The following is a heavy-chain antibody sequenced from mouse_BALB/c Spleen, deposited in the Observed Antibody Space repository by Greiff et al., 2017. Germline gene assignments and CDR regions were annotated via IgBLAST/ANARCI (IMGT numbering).Heavy chain of an antibody. CDR3: ARDGNYGYYAMDY. V-gene: IGHV1-82*01. CDR1: GYAFSSSW. CDR2: IYPGDGDT. J-gene: IGHJ4*01. Sequence: VKLMESGPELVKPGASVKISCKASGYAFSSSWMNWVKQRPGQGLEWIGRIYPGDGDTNYNGKFKGKATLTADKSSSTAYMQLSSLTSVDSAVYFCARDGNYGYYAMDYWGQGTSVTVSS. D-gene: IGHD2-1*01.